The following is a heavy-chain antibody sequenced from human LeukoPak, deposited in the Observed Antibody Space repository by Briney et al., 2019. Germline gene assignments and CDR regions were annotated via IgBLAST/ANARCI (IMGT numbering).Heavy chain of an antibody. CDR1: GGSISSSSYY. Sequence: SSETLSLTCTVSGGSISSSSYYWGWIRQPPGKGLEWIGSIYYSGSTYYNPSLKSRVTISVDTSKNQFSLKLSSVTAADTAVYYCARGTRVICSGNRFEGVWFDPWGQGTLVTVSS. V-gene: IGHV4-39*07. D-gene: IGHD2-15*01. CDR2: IYYSGST. CDR3: ARGTRVICSGNRFEGVWFDP. J-gene: IGHJ5*02.